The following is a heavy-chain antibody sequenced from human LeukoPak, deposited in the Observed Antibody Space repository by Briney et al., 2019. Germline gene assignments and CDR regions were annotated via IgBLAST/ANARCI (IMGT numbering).Heavy chain of an antibody. J-gene: IGHJ4*02. D-gene: IGHD4-17*01. Sequence: GGSLRLSCAASGFTFSSYAMHWVRQAPGKGLEWVSYISISGSTMYYADSVRGRFTISRDNAKNSVYLQMDSLRADDTAVYYCVRDRFDYALDYWGQGALVTVSS. CDR2: ISISGSTM. CDR1: GFTFSSYA. V-gene: IGHV3-48*03. CDR3: VRDRFDYALDY.